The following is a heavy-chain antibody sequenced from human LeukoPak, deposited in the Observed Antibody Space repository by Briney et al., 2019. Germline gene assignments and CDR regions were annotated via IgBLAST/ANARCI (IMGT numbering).Heavy chain of an antibody. J-gene: IGHJ4*02. V-gene: IGHV1-18*01. CDR2: ISAYNGNT. CDR3: ARVNYDFWSVPYYFDY. CDR1: GYTFTSYG. Sequence: GASVKVSCKASGYTFTSYGISWVRQAPGQGLEWMGWISAYNGNTNYAQKLQGGVTMTTDTSTSTAYMELRSLRSDDTAVYYCARVNYDFWSVPYYFDYWGQGTLVTVSS. D-gene: IGHD3-3*01.